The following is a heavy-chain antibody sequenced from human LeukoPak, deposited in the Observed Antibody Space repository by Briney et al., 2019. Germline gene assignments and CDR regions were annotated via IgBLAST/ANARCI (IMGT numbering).Heavy chain of an antibody. CDR1: GFTFRKAW. Sequence: GGSLRLACAASGFTFRKAWMNWVRQAPGKGLEWVGRIKNRTEGGTTDYAAPVKGRFTISRDDSRNMVFLHMNSLNTGDTAVYICAAGSGAPGYWGRGTLVTVSS. CDR2: IKNRTEGGTT. V-gene: IGHV3-15*01. CDR3: AAGSGAPGY. D-gene: IGHD3-10*01. J-gene: IGHJ4*02.